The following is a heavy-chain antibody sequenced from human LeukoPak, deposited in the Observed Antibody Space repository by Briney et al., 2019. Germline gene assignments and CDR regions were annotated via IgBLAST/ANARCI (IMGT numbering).Heavy chain of an antibody. CDR3: ARSYYYDSSGYPYYFDY. Sequence: GGSLRLSCAASGFTFSSYAMTWVRQAPGKGLEWVSVISGGGTSTYYEDSVKGRFTISRDNAKNSLYLQMNSLRAEDTAVYYCARSYYYDSSGYPYYFDYWGQGTLVTVSS. J-gene: IGHJ4*02. CDR2: ISGGGTST. V-gene: IGHV3-23*01. CDR1: GFTFSSYA. D-gene: IGHD3-22*01.